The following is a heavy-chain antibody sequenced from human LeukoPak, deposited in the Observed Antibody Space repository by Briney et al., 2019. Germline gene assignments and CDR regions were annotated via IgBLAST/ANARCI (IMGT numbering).Heavy chain of an antibody. Sequence: SETLSLTYTVSGGSITSYYWSWIRQPPGEGLEWIGYIFYSGSTNYNPSLKSRVTISADTSKNQLSMKLSSVTAADTAVYYCARDRNYDSTYGMDVWGQGTTVTVSS. D-gene: IGHD3-22*01. CDR3: ARDRNYDSTYGMDV. CDR1: GGSITSYY. CDR2: IFYSGST. J-gene: IGHJ6*02. V-gene: IGHV4-59*01.